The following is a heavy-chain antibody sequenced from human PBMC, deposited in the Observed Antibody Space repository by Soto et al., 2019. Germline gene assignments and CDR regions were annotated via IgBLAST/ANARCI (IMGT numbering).Heavy chain of an antibody. D-gene: IGHD2-2*01. Sequence: PSETLSLTCAVYGGSFSGYYWSWIRQPPGKGLEWIGEINHSGSTNYNPSLKSRVTISVDTSKNQFSLKLSSVTAADTAVYYCARGEGVPAATNYYMDVWGKETTLTVSS. CDR2: INHSGST. V-gene: IGHV4-34*01. CDR1: GGSFSGYY. J-gene: IGHJ6*03. CDR3: ARGEGVPAATNYYMDV.